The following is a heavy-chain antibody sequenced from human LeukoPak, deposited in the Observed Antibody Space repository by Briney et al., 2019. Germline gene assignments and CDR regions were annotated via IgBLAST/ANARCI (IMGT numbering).Heavy chain of an antibody. CDR2: IKSKTDGGTT. D-gene: IGHD3-22*01. CDR3: TTGSSMIVVVTPPFDY. J-gene: IGHJ4*02. Sequence: GGSLRLSCAASRFTFSSYWMHWVRRAPGKGLEWVGRIKSKTDGGTTDYAAPVKGRFTISRDDSKNTLYLQMNSLKTEDTAVYYCTTGSSMIVVVTPPFDYWGQGTLVTVSS. V-gene: IGHV3-15*01. CDR1: RFTFSSYW.